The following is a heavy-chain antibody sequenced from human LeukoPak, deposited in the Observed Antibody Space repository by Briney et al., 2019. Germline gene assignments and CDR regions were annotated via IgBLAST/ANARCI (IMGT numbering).Heavy chain of an antibody. Sequence: GGSLRLSCAASGFTFSNAWMSWVRQAPGKGLEWVGRIKSKTDGGTTDYVAPVKGRFTISREDSKNTLYLQRDSLKTEDTAVYYCTTERDGFLDYWGQGTLVTVSS. CDR2: IKSKTDGGTT. CDR1: GFTFSNAW. D-gene: IGHD5-24*01. CDR3: TTERDGFLDY. J-gene: IGHJ4*02. V-gene: IGHV3-15*01.